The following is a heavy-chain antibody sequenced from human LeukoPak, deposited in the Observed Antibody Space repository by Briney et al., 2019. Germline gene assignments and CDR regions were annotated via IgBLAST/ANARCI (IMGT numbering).Heavy chain of an antibody. CDR2: ISGSGGGT. V-gene: IGHV3-23*01. CDR1: GFTFSSYV. J-gene: IGHJ4*02. Sequence: PGGSLRLSCAASGFTFSSYVMSWVRQAPGKGLEWVSAISGSGGGTYFADSAKGRFTISRDNSKDTLYLQMNSLRADDTAVYYCARRISGSQNDYWGQGTLVTVSS. D-gene: IGHD3-10*01. CDR3: ARRISGSQNDY.